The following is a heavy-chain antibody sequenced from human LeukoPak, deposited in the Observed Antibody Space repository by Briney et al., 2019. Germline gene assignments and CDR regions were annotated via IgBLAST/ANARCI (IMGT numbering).Heavy chain of an antibody. V-gene: IGHV3-23*01. J-gene: IGHJ4*02. D-gene: IGHD5-24*01. CDR1: GFSFSSSA. Sequence: GGSLRLSWAASGFSFSSSAMSWVRPAPGKGLEWVSTVSASGRATYYAASVKGRFTISRDNSKNTVFLQMSSLRAEDTAVYYCAKTDTEEGYGIYFDHWGQGTLVTVSS. CDR2: VSASGRAT. CDR3: AKTDTEEGYGIYFDH.